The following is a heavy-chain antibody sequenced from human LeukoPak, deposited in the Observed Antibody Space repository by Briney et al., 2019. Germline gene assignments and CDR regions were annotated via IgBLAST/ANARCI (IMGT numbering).Heavy chain of an antibody. J-gene: IGHJ5*02. V-gene: IGHV1-2*06. CDR2: INPNSGGT. Sequence: ASVKVSCKASGYTFTGYYIFWVRQAPGQGLKWMGRINPNSGGTQYAQEFQGRVTMTRDTSISTAYMELSRLRSVDTAVYYCARGYCSGGGCYSVENWFDPWGQGTLATVSS. CDR1: GYTFTGYY. D-gene: IGHD2-15*01. CDR3: ARGYCSGGGCYSVENWFDP.